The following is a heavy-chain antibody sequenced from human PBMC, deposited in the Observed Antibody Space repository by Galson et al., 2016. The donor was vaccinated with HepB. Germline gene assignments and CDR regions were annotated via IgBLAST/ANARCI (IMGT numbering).Heavy chain of an antibody. J-gene: IGHJ6*02. CDR1: GFTFSDYW. V-gene: IGHV3-53*01. D-gene: IGHD5-24*01. CDR3: ARDPMATRYYYYGMDV. CDR2: IYSGGST. Sequence: SLRLSCAASGFTFSDYWMSWLRQAPGKGLEWVSVIYSGGSTYYADSVKGRFTISRDNSKNTLYLQMNSLRAEDTAVYYCARDPMATRYYYYGMDVWGQGTTVTVSS.